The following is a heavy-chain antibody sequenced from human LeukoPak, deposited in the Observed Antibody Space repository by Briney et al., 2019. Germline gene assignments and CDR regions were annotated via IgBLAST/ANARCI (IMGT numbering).Heavy chain of an antibody. CDR1: GFTFSSYS. CDR3: ARDPLDCSSTSCYRQAFDI. V-gene: IGHV3-21*01. CDR2: ISSSSSYI. Sequence: PGGSLRLSCAASGFTFSSYSMNWVRQAPGKGLEWVSSISSSSSYIYYADSGKGRFTISRDNAKNSLYLQMNSLRAEDTAVYYCARDPLDCSSTSCYRQAFDIWGQGTMVTVSS. D-gene: IGHD2-2*02. J-gene: IGHJ3*02.